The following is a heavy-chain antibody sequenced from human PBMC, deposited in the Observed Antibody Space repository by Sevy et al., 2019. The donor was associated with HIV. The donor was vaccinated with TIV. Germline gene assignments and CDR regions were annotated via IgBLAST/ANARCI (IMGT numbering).Heavy chain of an antibody. CDR3: AGGGYAKFDY. D-gene: IGHD5-12*01. V-gene: IGHV3-7*03. CDR1: GFTFSSYW. Sequence: GGSLRLSCAASGFTFSSYWMSWVRQAPGKGLEWVANIKQDGNEKYYVDSVKGRFTISRDNAKSSLYLQMNSLRAEDTAVNYCAGGGYAKFDYWGQGTLVTVSS. J-gene: IGHJ4*02. CDR2: IKQDGNEK.